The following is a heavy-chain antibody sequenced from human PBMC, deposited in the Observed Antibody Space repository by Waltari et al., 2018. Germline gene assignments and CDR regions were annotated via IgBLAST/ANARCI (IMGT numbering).Heavy chain of an antibody. Sequence: QVQLQQWGAGLLKPSETLSLTCAVYGGSFSGYYWSWIRQPPGKGLEWIGEINHSGSTNYNPSLKSRVTISVNTSKNQFSLKLSSVTAADTAVYYCAKAPYCSAGNGGSCRREVDYWGQGTLVTVSS. D-gene: IGHD2-15*01. CDR1: GGSFSGYY. CDR2: INHSGST. V-gene: IGHV4-34*01. J-gene: IGHJ4*02. CDR3: AKAPYCSAGNGGSCRREVDY.